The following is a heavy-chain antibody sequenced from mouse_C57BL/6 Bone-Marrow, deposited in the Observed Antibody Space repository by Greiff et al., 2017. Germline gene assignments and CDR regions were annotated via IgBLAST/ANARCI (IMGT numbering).Heavy chain of an antibody. CDR2: IDPEDGET. J-gene: IGHJ3*01. V-gene: IGHV14-2*01. D-gene: IGHD1-1*01. Sequence: VQLQQSGAELVKPGASVKLSCTASGFNIKDYYIHWVKQRTEQGLEWIGRIDPEDGETKYAPKFQDKATITADTSSNTAYLQLSSLTSEDTAVYYCTRSLIYYGTNYWGQGTLVTVSA. CDR1: GFNIKDYY. CDR3: TRSLIYYGTNY.